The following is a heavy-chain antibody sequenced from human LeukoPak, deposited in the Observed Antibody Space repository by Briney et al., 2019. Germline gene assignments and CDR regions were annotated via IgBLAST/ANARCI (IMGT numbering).Heavy chain of an antibody. CDR1: GFTFSSYW. D-gene: IGHD1-1*01. Sequence: GGSLRLSCAASGFTFSSYWMSWVRQAPGKGLEWVANIKQDESEIYYVESVKGRFTISRDNAKNSLYLQMNSLRAEDTAMYYCVRDETRDAITGSLLDKWGQGTLVTVSS. CDR2: IKQDESEI. J-gene: IGHJ4*02. V-gene: IGHV3-7*01. CDR3: VRDETRDAITGSLLDK.